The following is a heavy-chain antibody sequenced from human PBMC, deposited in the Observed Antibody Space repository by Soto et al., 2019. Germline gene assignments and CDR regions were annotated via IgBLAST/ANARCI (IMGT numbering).Heavy chain of an antibody. J-gene: IGHJ5*02. CDR1: GFTFSSYA. Sequence: GGSLRLSCAASGFTFSSYAMHWVRQAPGKGLEWVAVISYDGSNKYYADSVKGRFTISRDNSKNTLYLQMNSLRAEDTAVYYCARSPVTTDWFDPWGQATLVTVSS. CDR2: ISYDGSNK. CDR3: ARSPVTTDWFDP. V-gene: IGHV3-30-3*01. D-gene: IGHD4-4*01.